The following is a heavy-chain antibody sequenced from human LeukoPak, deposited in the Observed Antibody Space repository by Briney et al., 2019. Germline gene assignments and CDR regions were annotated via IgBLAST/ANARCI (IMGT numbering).Heavy chain of an antibody. CDR3: ARSYGYSSSWYGSDWFDP. V-gene: IGHV4-59*10. Sequence: SETLSLTCAVYGGSFSGYYWTWIRQPPGKGLEWIGRIYTSGSTNYNPSLKSRVTISVDTSKNQFSLKLSSVSAADTAVYYCARSYGYSSSWYGSDWFDPWGQGTQVTVSS. CDR2: IYTSGST. J-gene: IGHJ5*02. CDR1: GGSFSGYY. D-gene: IGHD6-13*01.